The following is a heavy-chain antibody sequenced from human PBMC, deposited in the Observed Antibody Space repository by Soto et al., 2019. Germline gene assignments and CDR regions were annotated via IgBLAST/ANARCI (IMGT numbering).Heavy chain of an antibody. CDR1: GFTFASND. CDR3: AREVVVGGSLWLDP. J-gene: IGHJ5*02. CDR2: MNANVDAT. V-gene: IGHV1-8*01. D-gene: IGHD2-15*01. Sequence: ASVKVSCKASGFTFASNDISWVRQGPGQGLQWMGWMNANVDATDSPQEFKGRVSMTWNASISTAYLELHNLKSDDTAAYYCAREVVVGGSLWLDPWGQGSLVTVSS.